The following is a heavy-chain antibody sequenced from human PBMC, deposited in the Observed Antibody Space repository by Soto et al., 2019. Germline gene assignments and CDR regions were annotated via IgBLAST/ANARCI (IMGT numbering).Heavy chain of an antibody. CDR2: ISYDGSNK. V-gene: IGHV3-30*18. CDR3: AKDLVAGTNILYYYYGMDV. Sequence: GGSLRLSCAASGFTFSSYGMHWVRQAPGKGLEWVAVISYDGSNKYYADSVKGRFTISRDNSKNTLYLQMNSLRAEDTAVYYCAKDLVAGTNILYYYYGMDVWGQGTTVTVSS. CDR1: GFTFSSYG. D-gene: IGHD6-19*01. J-gene: IGHJ6*02.